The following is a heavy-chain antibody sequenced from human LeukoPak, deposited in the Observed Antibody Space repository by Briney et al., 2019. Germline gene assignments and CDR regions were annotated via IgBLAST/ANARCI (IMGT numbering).Heavy chain of an antibody. CDR3: ARDAVYSSSWQYY. CDR2: IWYGGSNK. J-gene: IGHJ4*02. Sequence: PGRSLRLSCAASGFTFSSYGMHWVRQAPGKGLEWVAVIWYGGSNKYYADSVKGRFTISRDNSKNTLYLQMNSLRAEDTAVYYCARDAVYSSSWQYYWGQGTLVTVSS. CDR1: GFTFSSYG. V-gene: IGHV3-33*01. D-gene: IGHD6-13*01.